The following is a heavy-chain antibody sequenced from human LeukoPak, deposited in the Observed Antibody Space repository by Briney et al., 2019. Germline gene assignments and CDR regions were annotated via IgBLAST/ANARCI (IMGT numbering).Heavy chain of an antibody. CDR2: IIPILGIA. D-gene: IGHD1-26*01. V-gene: IGHV1-69*04. Sequence: GASVKVSCKASGGTFSSYAISWVRQAPGQGLEWMGRIIPILGIANYTQKFQGRVTITADKSTSTAYMELSSLRSEDTAVYYCAFARGVGVDYYYYGMDVWGQGTTVTVSS. CDR1: GGTFSSYA. J-gene: IGHJ6*02. CDR3: AFARGVGVDYYYYGMDV.